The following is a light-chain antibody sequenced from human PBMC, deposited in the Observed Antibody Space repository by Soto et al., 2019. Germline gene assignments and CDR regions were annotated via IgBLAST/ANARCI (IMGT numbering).Light chain of an antibody. V-gene: IGKV1-5*01. Sequence: MTQSQESLAVSLGEMATSNCKSSQSVSGWLAWYQQKPGEAPKLLIYDASALPRGVPSRFSGSGSGTKFTLTIASLQPDDFATYYCQQYETFSGTVGPGAKVAIK. CDR3: QQYETFSGT. J-gene: IGKJ1*01. CDR2: DAS. CDR1: QSVSGW.